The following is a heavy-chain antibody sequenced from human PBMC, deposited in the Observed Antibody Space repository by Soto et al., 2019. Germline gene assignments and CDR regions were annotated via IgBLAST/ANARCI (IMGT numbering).Heavy chain of an antibody. CDR2: INAGNGNT. J-gene: IGHJ5*02. CDR3: ASSYDFWSGYYTGRGNWFDP. D-gene: IGHD3-3*01. CDR1: GYTFTSYA. V-gene: IGHV1-3*01. Sequence: QVQLVQSGAEVKKPGASVKVSCKASGYTFTSYAMHWVRQAPGQRLEWMGWINAGNGNTKYSQKFQGRVTITRDTAASTAYMEMSSLRSEDTAVYYCASSYDFWSGYYTGRGNWFDPWCQGTLVTVSS.